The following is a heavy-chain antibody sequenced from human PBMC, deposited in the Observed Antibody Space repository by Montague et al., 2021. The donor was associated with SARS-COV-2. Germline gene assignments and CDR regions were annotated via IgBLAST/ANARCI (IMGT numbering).Heavy chain of an antibody. D-gene: IGHD6-13*01. CDR3: ARESLEAVDY. V-gene: IGHV4-4*07. J-gene: IGHJ4*02. CDR2: IYPTGSTNDNPSXXSWST. CDR1: GGSFNNYY. Sequence: SETLSLTCSVSGGSFNNYYWSWIRQPAGKGLEWIGRIYPTGSTNDNPSXXSWSTNYNPSLKGRVSMSLDTSNNQFSLTVTSVTAADTAVYYCARESLEAVDYWGQGTLVTVSS.